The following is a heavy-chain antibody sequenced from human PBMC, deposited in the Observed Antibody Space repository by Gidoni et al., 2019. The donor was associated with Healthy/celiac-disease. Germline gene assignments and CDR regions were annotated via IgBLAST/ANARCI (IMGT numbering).Heavy chain of an antibody. CDR3: ARVRCSGSYYKSSDYFDY. J-gene: IGHJ4*02. Sequence: MHWVRQAPGQGREWMGIINPSGGSTSYAQKFQVRVTMTRDTSTSTVYMELSSLRSEDTAVYFCARVRCSGSYYKSSDYFDYWGQGTLVTVSS. V-gene: IGHV1-46*01. D-gene: IGHD3-10*02. CDR2: INPSGGST.